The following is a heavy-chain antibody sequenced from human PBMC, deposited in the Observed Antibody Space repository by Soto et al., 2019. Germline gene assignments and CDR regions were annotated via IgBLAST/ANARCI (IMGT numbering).Heavy chain of an antibody. Sequence: LSLTCAVYGGSFSGYYWSWIRQPPGKGLEWIGEINHSGSTNYNPSLKSRVTISVDTSKNQFSLKLSSVTAADTAVYYCARGGVRGVTFKGWFDPWGQGTLVTVSS. V-gene: IGHV4-34*01. D-gene: IGHD3-10*01. J-gene: IGHJ5*02. CDR3: ARGGVRGVTFKGWFDP. CDR1: GGSFSGYY. CDR2: INHSGST.